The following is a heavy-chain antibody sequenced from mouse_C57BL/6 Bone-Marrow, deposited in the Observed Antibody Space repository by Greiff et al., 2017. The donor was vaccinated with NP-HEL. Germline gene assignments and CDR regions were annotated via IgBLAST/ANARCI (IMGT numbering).Heavy chain of an antibody. Sequence: EVQLQESGPELVKPGASVKIPCKASGYTFTDYNMDWVKQSHGKSLEWIGDINPNNGGTIYNQKFKGKATLTVDKSSSTAYMELRSLTSEDTAVYYCARNYGTLLGFDVWGTGTTVTVSS. CDR3: ARNYGTLLGFDV. V-gene: IGHV1-18*01. J-gene: IGHJ1*03. CDR2: INPNNGGT. D-gene: IGHD1-1*01. CDR1: GYTFTDYN.